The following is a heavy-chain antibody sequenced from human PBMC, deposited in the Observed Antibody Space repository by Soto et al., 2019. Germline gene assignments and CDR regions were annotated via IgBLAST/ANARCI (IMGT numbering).Heavy chain of an antibody. CDR1: GGSISSYY. V-gene: IGHV4-59*08. D-gene: IGHD4-17*01. Sequence: QVQLQESGPELVKPSETLSLTCTVSGGSISSYYWSWIRQPPGKGLEWIGYIYNIGSTDYNPSLKRRVTTSVDTSKNQFSLKLSSLTAADTAIYGCARHLTYGGPDFEYWGQGTLVTVSS. CDR3: ARHLTYGGPDFEY. CDR2: IYNIGST. J-gene: IGHJ4*02.